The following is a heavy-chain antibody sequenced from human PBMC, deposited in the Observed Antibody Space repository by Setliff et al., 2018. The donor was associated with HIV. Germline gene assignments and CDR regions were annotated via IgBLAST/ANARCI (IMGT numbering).Heavy chain of an antibody. Sequence: TLSLTCTVSGGSISSGSYYWSWIRQPAGKGLEWIGHIYTSGSTNYNPSLKSRLTISVDTSENQFSLKLSSVTAADTAVYYCARWHPPYGFWEEDYWGQGTLVTVSS. CDR3: ARWHPPYGFWEEDY. CDR1: GGSISSGSYY. V-gene: IGHV4-61*09. J-gene: IGHJ4*02. D-gene: IGHD3-10*01. CDR2: IYTSGST.